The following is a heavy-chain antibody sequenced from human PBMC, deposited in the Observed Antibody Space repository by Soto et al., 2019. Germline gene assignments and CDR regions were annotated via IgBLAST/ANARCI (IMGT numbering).Heavy chain of an antibody. V-gene: IGHV4-34*01. CDR2: VSKNGRI. CDR1: GGSFSDYY. D-gene: IGHD3-16*02. Sequence: QVQLQQWGAELLKPSETLSLNCGVLGGSFSDYYWTWVRQSPGRGLEWIGEVSKNGRITYNPSLKSPFAISGDTAKNQFSLRLTSVTAADTAVYFCAGYSSSFVGFEVWGHGTEVTVSS. J-gene: IGHJ3*01. CDR3: AGYSSSFVGFEV.